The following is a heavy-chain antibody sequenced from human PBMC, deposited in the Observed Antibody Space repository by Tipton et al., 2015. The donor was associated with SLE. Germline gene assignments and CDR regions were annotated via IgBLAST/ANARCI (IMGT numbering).Heavy chain of an antibody. CDR2: IYYSGST. D-gene: IGHD1-26*01. J-gene: IGHJ6*02. V-gene: IGHV4-4*07. CDR3: VKWDYYGMDV. Sequence: TLSLTCTVSGDSISSYYWSWIRQPAGKGLEWIGRIYYSGSTNYNPSLKNRVTISVDTSKNQFSLKLSSVTAADTAVYYCVKWDYYGMDVWGQGTTVTVSS. CDR1: GDSISSYY.